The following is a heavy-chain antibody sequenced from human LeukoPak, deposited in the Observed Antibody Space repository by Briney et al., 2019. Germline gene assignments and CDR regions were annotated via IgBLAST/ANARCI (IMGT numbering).Heavy chain of an antibody. D-gene: IGHD1-26*01. CDR2: IYYSGST. CDR1: GGSISSYF. V-gene: IGHV4-59*01. J-gene: IGHJ4*02. CDR3: ARGATASYFDY. Sequence: SETLSPTCTVSGGSISSYFWSWIRQPPGKGLEWIGYIYYSGSTNYNPSLKSRVTISVDTSKSQFSLKLSSVTAADTAVYYCARGATASYFDYWGQGTLVTVSS.